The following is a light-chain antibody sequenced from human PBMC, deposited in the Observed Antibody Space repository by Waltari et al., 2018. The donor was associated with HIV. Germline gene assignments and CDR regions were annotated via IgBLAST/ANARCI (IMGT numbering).Light chain of an antibody. CDR1: QTVTNK. CDR3: QQSFSSPLT. Sequence: DTQITKPPSSLSPPAEDRVTITCRASQTVTNKVNWYQQKPGKAPKVLIYDASTLQSGVPSRFRGGGSWTDFTLAITSLQLDDFATYFCQQSFSSPLTFGPGTKVDI. CDR2: DAS. J-gene: IGKJ3*01. V-gene: IGKV1-39*01.